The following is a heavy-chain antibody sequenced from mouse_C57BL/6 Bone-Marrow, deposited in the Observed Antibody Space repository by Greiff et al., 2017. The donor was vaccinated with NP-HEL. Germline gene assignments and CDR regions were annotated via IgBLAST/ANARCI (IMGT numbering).Heavy chain of an antibody. V-gene: IGHV1-76*01. CDR2: IYPGSGNT. CDR1: GYTFTDYY. CDR3: ARTGDFDY. D-gene: IGHD4-1*01. Sequence: QVQLQQSGAELVRPGASVKLSCKASGYTFTDYYINWVKQRPGQGLEWIARIYPGSGNTYYNEKFKGKATLTAEKSSSTAYMQLSSLTSEDSAVYFCARTGDFDYCGQGTTLTVSS. J-gene: IGHJ2*01.